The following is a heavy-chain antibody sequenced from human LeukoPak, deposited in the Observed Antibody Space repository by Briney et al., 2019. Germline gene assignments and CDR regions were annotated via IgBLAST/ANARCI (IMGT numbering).Heavy chain of an antibody. CDR2: ISGAGDSM. V-gene: IGHV3-48*01. D-gene: IGHD3-16*01. J-gene: IGHJ4*02. Sequence: PGGSLRLSCAASGFPFSDHTMNWVRQAPGKGLEWLSYISGAGDSMFYADSVKGRFTISRDNAKKSLYLQMNSLRAEDTAVYYCARDLVYAFDYWGQGSLVTVSS. CDR3: ARDLVYAFDY. CDR1: GFPFSDHT.